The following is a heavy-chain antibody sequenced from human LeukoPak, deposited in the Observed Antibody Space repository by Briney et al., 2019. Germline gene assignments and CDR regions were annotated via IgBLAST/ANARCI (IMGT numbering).Heavy chain of an antibody. J-gene: IGHJ4*02. V-gene: IGHV3-7*05. Sequence: WGSLRLSCAASGFTFSSHWMSWVRQAPGKGLEWVAIIKTDGSEEDYVDAVKGRFTISRDNAKNCLYLQMNNLRAEDTAVYYCARDWNGSGWPTDYWGQGTLVTVSS. D-gene: IGHD6-19*01. CDR2: IKTDGSEE. CDR3: ARDWNGSGWPTDY. CDR1: GFTFSSHW.